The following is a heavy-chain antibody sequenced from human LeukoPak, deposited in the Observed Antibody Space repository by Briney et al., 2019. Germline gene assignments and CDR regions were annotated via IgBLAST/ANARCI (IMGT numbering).Heavy chain of an antibody. CDR1: GYTFTSYD. D-gene: IGHD3-22*01. J-gene: IGHJ6*02. Sequence: ASVKVSCKASGYTFTSYDINWVRQATGQGLEWMGWMNPNSGNTGYAQKFQGRVTMTRNTSISTAYMELSSLRSVDTAVYYCASTLYYDSSGYYFLPDQYYYGMDVWGQGTTVTVSS. V-gene: IGHV1-8*01. CDR3: ASTLYYDSSGYYFLPDQYYYGMDV. CDR2: MNPNSGNT.